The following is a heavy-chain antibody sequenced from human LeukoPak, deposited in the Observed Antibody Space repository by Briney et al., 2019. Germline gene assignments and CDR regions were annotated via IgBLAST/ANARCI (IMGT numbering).Heavy chain of an antibody. CDR2: ISYDGSNK. CDR1: GFTFSSYA. CDR3: ARVDYSNWFDP. V-gene: IGHV3-30*14. Sequence: PGRSLRLSCAASGFTFSSYAMHWVRQAPGKGLEWVAVISYDGSNKYYADSVKGRFTISRDSSKNTLYLQMNSLRVEDTAVYYCARVDYSNWFDPWGQGTLVTVSS. D-gene: IGHD5-12*01. J-gene: IGHJ5*02.